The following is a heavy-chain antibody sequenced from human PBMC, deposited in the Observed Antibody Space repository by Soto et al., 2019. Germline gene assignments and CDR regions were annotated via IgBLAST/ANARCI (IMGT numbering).Heavy chain of an antibody. CDR3: ASGRWYYYDSSGYYSPYFDY. Sequence: PSETLSLTCTVSGGSISSGGYYWSWIRQHPGKGLEWIGYIYYRGSTYYNPSLKSRVTISVDTSKNQFSLKLSSVTAADTAVYYCASGRWYYYDSSGYYSPYFDYWGQGTLVTVSS. CDR1: GGSISSGGYY. V-gene: IGHV4-31*03. CDR2: IYYRGST. J-gene: IGHJ4*02. D-gene: IGHD3-22*01.